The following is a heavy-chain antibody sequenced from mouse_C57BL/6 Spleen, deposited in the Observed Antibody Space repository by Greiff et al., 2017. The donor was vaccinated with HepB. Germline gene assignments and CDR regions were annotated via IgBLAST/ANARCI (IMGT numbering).Heavy chain of an antibody. CDR2: ISGGGGNT. D-gene: IGHD2-2*01. CDR3: ARKGHYYGYDGFDY. CDR1: GFTFSSYT. V-gene: IGHV5-9*01. J-gene: IGHJ2*01. Sequence: EVQLVESGGGLVKPGGSLKLSCAASGFTFSSYTMSWVRQTPEKRLEWVATISGGGGNTYYPDSVKGRFTISRDNAKNTLYLQMSSRRSEDTALYYWARKGHYYGYDGFDYWGQGTPLTVSS.